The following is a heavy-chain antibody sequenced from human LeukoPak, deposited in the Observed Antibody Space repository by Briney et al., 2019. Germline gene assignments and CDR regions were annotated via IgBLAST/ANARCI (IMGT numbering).Heavy chain of an antibody. CDR2: IYYSGST. CDR1: GGSISSYY. CDR3: AGGASGYFDY. J-gene: IGHJ4*02. D-gene: IGHD3-16*01. V-gene: IGHV4-59*01. Sequence: PSETLSLTCTVSGGSISSYYWSWIRQPPGKGLEWIGYIYYSGSTNYNPSLKSRVTISVDTSKNQFSLKLSSVTAADTAVYYCAGGASGYFDYWGQGTLVTVSS.